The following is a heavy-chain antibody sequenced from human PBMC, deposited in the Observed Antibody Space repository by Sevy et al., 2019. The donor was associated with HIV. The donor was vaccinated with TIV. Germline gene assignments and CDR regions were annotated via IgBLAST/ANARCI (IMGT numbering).Heavy chain of an antibody. CDR3: ARWGNWNGRGDV. Sequence: ASVKVSCRASGGTFSSHAINWVRQAPGQGLEWMGGFIALFRTSSYAQKFQGRVTIRADESSSTAYMELSSLTSEDTALYYCARWGNWNGRGDVWGQGTTVTVSS. J-gene: IGHJ6*02. V-gene: IGHV1-69*13. D-gene: IGHD1-1*01. CDR2: FIALFRTS. CDR1: GGTFSSHA.